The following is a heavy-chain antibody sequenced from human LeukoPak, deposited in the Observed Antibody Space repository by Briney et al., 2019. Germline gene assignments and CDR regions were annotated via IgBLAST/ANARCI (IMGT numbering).Heavy chain of an antibody. CDR2: IYYSGST. V-gene: IGHV4-59*08. D-gene: IGHD5-24*01. J-gene: IGHJ4*02. Sequence: SQTLSLTCTVSGGSISSYYWSRIRQPPGKGLEWIGYIYYSGSTNYNPSLKSRVTISVDTSKNQFSLKLSSVTAADTAVYYCARGGGYNLGYFDYWGQGTLVTVSS. CDR1: GGSISSYY. CDR3: ARGGGYNLGYFDY.